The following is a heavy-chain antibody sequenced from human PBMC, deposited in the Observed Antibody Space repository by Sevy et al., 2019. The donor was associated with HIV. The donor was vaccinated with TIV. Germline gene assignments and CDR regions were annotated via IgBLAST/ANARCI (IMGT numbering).Heavy chain of an antibody. CDR2: INQDGSET. J-gene: IGHJ4*02. V-gene: IGHV3-7*01. CDR1: GFTFCSYW. CDR3: ARLFYGSADY. Sequence: GGSLRLSCAASGFTFCSYWMSWVRQAPGKGLEWVATINQDGSETFYVDSVKGRFTISRHNPRKSLYLQMNSLSAEDTAVYYCARLFYGSADYWGQGTLVTVSS. D-gene: IGHD3-10*01.